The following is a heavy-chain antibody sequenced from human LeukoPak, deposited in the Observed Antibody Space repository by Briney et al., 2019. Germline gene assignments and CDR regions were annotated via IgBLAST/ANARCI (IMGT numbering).Heavy chain of an antibody. D-gene: IGHD6-13*01. CDR3: ARDMGMVRGDY. CDR2: IWYDGSNK. Sequence: GRSLRLSCAASGFTSSSYGMHWVRQAPGKGLEWVAVIWYDGSNKYYADSVKGRFTISRDNSKNTLYLQMNSLRAEDTAVYYCARDMGMVRGDYWGQGTLVTVSS. CDR1: GFTSSSYG. J-gene: IGHJ4*02. V-gene: IGHV3-33*01.